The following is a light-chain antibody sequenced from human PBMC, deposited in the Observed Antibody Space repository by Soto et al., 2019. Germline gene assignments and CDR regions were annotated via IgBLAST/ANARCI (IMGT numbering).Light chain of an antibody. J-gene: IGLJ1*01. CDR2: DNN. Sequence: QSALTQPPSASGPPGQSVTVSCTGTSSDVGAYNYVSWYQQHPGKAPKLIIYDNNNRPSGVPGRFYGSKSGNTASLTVSGLQAEDEADYYCCSYAGNFYVFGTGTKLTVL. CDR3: CSYAGNFYV. CDR1: SSDVGAYNY. V-gene: IGLV2-8*01.